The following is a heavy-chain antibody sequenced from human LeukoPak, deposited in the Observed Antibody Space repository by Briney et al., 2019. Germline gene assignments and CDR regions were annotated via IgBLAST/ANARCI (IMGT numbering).Heavy chain of an antibody. CDR3: ARDSSRYHDYVWGSYRPDAFDI. CDR2: ISSSSSTI. Sequence: GGSLRLSCAASGFTFSSYSMNWVRQAPGKGLEWVSYISSSSSTIYYADSVKGRFTISRDNAKNSLYLRMNSLRAEDTAVYYCARDSSRYHDYVWGSYRPDAFDIWGQGTMVTVSS. D-gene: IGHD3-16*02. V-gene: IGHV3-48*01. CDR1: GFTFSSYS. J-gene: IGHJ3*02.